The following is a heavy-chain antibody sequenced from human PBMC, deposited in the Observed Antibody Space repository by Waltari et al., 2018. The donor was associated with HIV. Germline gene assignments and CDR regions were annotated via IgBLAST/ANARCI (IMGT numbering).Heavy chain of an antibody. CDR2: GYPGDSET. Sequence: VQLVQSGTEVKKPGESLTISCKASGYRVTTYWLAWVRQRPGKGLEWMGIGYPGDSETRYSPSFEGQVTISVDKSSATAYLQWSSLKASDSAVYYCARPGLAYCGGDCYYHFWGQGTLVSVSS. J-gene: IGHJ4*02. CDR3: ARPGLAYCGGDCYYHF. CDR1: GYRVTTYW. D-gene: IGHD2-21*02. V-gene: IGHV5-51*01.